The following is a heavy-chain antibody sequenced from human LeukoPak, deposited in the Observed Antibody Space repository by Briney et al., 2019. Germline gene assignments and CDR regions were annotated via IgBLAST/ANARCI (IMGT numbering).Heavy chain of an antibody. CDR1: GGSISSGGYY. V-gene: IGHV4-31*03. Sequence: SETLSLTCTVSGGSISSGGYYWSWIRQHPGKGLEWIGYIYYSGSTYYNPSLKSRVTISVDTSKNQFSLKLSSVTAADTAVYYCARDHNNHFDYWGQGTLVTVSS. CDR3: ARDHNNHFDY. J-gene: IGHJ4*02. CDR2: IYYSGST. D-gene: IGHD1-14*01.